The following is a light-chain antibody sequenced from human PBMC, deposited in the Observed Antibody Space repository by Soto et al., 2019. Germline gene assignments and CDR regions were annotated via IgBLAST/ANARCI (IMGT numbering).Light chain of an antibody. J-gene: IGKJ3*01. V-gene: IGKV3-20*01. CDR1: QSVSSSY. Sequence: EIVLTQSPGTLSLSPGERATLSCRASQSVSSSYLAWYQQKPGQAPRLLIYGASSRATGIPDRFSGSGSGTNFTLTITRLKPEDFAVYYCQQYGSSPHIFTFGPGTKLDIK. CDR3: QQYGSSPHIFT. CDR2: GAS.